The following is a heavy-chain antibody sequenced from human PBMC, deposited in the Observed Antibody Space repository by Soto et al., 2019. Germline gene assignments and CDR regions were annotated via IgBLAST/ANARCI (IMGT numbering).Heavy chain of an antibody. D-gene: IGHD6-13*01. CDR3: ARDKQHLVRGGWFDP. V-gene: IGHV4-34*01. CDR2: INHSGST. J-gene: IGHJ5*02. CDR1: GGSFSGYY. Sequence: PSETLSLTCAVYGGSFSGYYWSWIRQPPGKGLEWIGEINHSGSTNYNPSLKSRVTISVDTSKNQFSLKLSSVTAADTAVYYCARDKQHLVRGGWFDPWGQGTLVTVSA.